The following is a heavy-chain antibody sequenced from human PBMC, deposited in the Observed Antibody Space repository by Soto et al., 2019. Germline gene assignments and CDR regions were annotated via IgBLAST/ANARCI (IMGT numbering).Heavy chain of an antibody. Sequence: PSQTLSLTCAISGDSVSSNSAAWNWIRQSPSRGLEWLGRTYYRSKGYNDYTVSVKSRLTINPKTSKHQFSMQLNPVTPEDTAVYYCASGDDYDYYYYCMDVLGQGTTVTVSS. CDR3: ASGDDYDYYYYCMDV. CDR2: TYYRSKGYN. J-gene: IGHJ6*02. CDR1: GDSVSSNSAA. D-gene: IGHD5-12*01. V-gene: IGHV6-1*01.